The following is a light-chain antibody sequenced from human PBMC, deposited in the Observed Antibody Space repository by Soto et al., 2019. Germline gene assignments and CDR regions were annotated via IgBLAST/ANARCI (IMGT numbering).Light chain of an antibody. V-gene: IGLV2-14*01. CDR2: DVS. CDR3: SSYTNRATYV. CDR1: SSDVGGYNY. Sequence: QSALTQPASVSGSPGQSITISCTGTSSDVGGYNYVSWYQQHPGKAPKLMVYDVSNRPSGVSNRFSGSKSGDTASLTISGRQAEDEADYYCSSYTNRATYVFGTGTKLTVL. J-gene: IGLJ1*01.